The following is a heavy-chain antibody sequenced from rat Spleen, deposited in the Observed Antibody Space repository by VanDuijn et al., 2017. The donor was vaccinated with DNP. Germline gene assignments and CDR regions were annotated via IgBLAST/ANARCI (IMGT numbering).Heavy chain of an antibody. CDR2: INSAGST. V-gene: IGHV3-3*01. D-gene: IGHD1-11*01. Sequence: EVQLQESGPGLVEPSQSLSLTCSVTGYSITSCCRWTWIRKFPGHKLEWMGYINSAGSTNYNPSLKGRISITSDTSKNQFFLQVNSVTTEDTATYYCARWRIGPHYFDYWGQGVMATVSS. J-gene: IGHJ2*01. CDR1: GYSITSCCR. CDR3: ARWRIGPHYFDY.